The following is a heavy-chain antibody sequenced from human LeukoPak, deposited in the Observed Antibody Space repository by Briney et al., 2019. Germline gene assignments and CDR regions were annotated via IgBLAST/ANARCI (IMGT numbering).Heavy chain of an antibody. CDR2: ISYDGSNK. CDR3: ARESGSSWYELDY. V-gene: IGHV3-30*03. CDR1: GFTFSSYG. D-gene: IGHD6-13*01. Sequence: GGSLRLSCAASGFTFSSYGMHWVRQAPGKGLEWVAVISYDGSNKYYADSVKGRFTISRDNSKNTLYLQMNSLRAEDTAVYYCARESGSSWYELDYWGQGTLVTVSS. J-gene: IGHJ4*02.